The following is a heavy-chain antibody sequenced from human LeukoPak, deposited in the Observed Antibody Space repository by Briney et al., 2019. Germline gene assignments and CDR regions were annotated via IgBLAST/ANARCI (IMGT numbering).Heavy chain of an antibody. Sequence: GGSLRLSCAASGFTFSNAWMSWVRQAPGKGLEWVGRIKSKTDGGTTDYAAPVKGRFTISRDDSKNTLYLQMNSLKTEDTAVYYCTTDRRWVVPAALNDYWGQGTLVTVSS. CDR3: TTDRRWVVPAALNDY. D-gene: IGHD2-2*01. V-gene: IGHV3-15*01. CDR1: GFTFSNAW. CDR2: IKSKTDGGTT. J-gene: IGHJ4*02.